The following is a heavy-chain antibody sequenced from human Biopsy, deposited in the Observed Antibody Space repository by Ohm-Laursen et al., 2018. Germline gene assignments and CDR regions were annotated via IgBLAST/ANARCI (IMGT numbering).Heavy chain of an antibody. V-gene: IGHV1-24*01. CDR2: FAPENGRI. J-gene: IGHJ4*02. D-gene: IGHD1-1*01. Sequence: EASVKVSCKVSGYSLTELSMHWVRQAPGQGLEWMGGFAPENGRIVYSQKFQGRVTMTEDTSTSTAYMEVWRLRSDDTAVYYCAADINVWNVNYWGQGTQVIVYS. CDR3: AADINVWNVNY. CDR1: GYSLTELS.